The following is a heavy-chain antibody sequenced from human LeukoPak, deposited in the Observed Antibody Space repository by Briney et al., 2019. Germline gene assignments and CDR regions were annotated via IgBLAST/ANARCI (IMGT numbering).Heavy chain of an antibody. D-gene: IGHD3-22*01. J-gene: IGHJ4*02. CDR1: GGSFSGYY. CDR2: INHSGST. CDR3: ARGGERSGFDY. V-gene: IGHV4-34*01. Sequence: SETLSLTCAVYGGSFSGYYWSWIRQPPGKGLEWIGEINHSGSTNYNPSLKSRVTISVDTPKNQFSLKLSSVTAADTAVYYCARGGERSGFDYWGQGTLVTVSS.